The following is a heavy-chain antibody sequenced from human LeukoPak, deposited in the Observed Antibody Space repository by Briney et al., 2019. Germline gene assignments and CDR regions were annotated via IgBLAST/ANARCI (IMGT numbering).Heavy chain of an antibody. CDR3: ARVLLADGYKEMAVVGYFDY. D-gene: IGHD5-24*01. CDR1: GFTFSDYY. CDR2: ISTSGSTI. V-gene: IGHV3-11*04. Sequence: GGSLRLSCAASGFTFSDYYMSWIRQAPGKGLEWISYISTSGSTIYYADSVKGRFTISRDNAKNSLYLQMNSLRAEDTAAYYCARVLLADGYKEMAVVGYFDYWGQGTLVTVSS. J-gene: IGHJ4*02.